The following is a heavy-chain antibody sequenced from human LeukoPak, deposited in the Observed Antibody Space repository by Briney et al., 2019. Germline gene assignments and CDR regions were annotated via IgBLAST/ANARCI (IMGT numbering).Heavy chain of an antibody. D-gene: IGHD3-22*01. J-gene: IGHJ4*02. CDR2: ISAYNGNT. CDR3: AREYYYDSSGYPTFDY. V-gene: IGHV1-18*01. CDR1: GYTFTTYG. Sequence: ASVKVSCKASGYTFTTYGISWVRQASGQGREWMGWISAYNGNTNYAQKLQGRVTMTTDTSTSTAYMELRSLRSDDTAVYYCAREYYYDSSGYPTFDYWGQGTLVTVSS.